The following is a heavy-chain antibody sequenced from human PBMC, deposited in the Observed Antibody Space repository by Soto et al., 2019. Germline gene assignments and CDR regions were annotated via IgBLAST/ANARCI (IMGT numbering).Heavy chain of an antibody. V-gene: IGHV4-39*01. J-gene: IGHJ4*02. CDR3: ARQSGYSSGWYPD. CDR1: NAAIVSSSYY. CDR2: IYYSGST. Sequence: TRSLNRTSSNAAIVSSSYYWAWIRQPPGKGLEWIGSIYYSGSTYYNPSLKSRVTISVDTSKNQFSLKLSSVTAADTAVYYCARQSGYSSGWYPDSGQGTLVTGS. D-gene: IGHD6-19*01.